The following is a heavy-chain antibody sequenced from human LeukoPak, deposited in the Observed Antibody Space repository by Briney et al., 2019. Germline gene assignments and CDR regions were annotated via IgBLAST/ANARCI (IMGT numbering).Heavy chain of an antibody. J-gene: IGHJ4*02. CDR1: GGSISSYY. D-gene: IGHD3-22*01. CDR2: INHSGST. V-gene: IGHV4-34*01. CDR3: AREGKDYFDIPGYYFFDY. Sequence: SETLSLTCTVSGGSISSYYWSWIRQPPGKGLEWIGEINHSGSTNYNPSLKSRVTISVDTSKNLFSLKLRSVSATDTAVYYCAREGKDYFDIPGYYFFDYWGQGALVTVSS.